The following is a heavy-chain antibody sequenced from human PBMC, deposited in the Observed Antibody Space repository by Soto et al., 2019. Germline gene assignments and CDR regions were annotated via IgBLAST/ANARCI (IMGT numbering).Heavy chain of an antibody. J-gene: IGHJ6*02. CDR1: GYTFTSYG. Sequence: ASVKVSCKASGYTFTSYGISWVRQAPGQGLEWMGWISAYNGNTNYAQKLQGRVTMTTDTSTSTAYMELRSLRSDDTAVYYCARETIAADYYYYYYGMDVWGQGTTVTVSS. CDR2: ISAYNGNT. V-gene: IGHV1-18*01. CDR3: ARETIAADYYYYYYGMDV. D-gene: IGHD6-13*01.